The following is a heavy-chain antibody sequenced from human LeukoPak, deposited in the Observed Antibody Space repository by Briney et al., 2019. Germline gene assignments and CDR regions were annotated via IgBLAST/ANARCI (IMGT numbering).Heavy chain of an antibody. CDR2: IHHSGSS. CDR3: ARAGWYSRNPTAEYYY. Sequence: SETLSLTCAVSGGSIASDGYSWNWIRQPPGKGLEWIRCIHHSGSSYYNPSLKSRITISVDKSKSLFSLKLSSVTAADTAVYYCARAGWYSRNPTAEYYYWGQGTLVTVSS. V-gene: IGHV4-30-2*01. J-gene: IGHJ4*02. CDR1: GGSIASDGYS. D-gene: IGHD6-19*01.